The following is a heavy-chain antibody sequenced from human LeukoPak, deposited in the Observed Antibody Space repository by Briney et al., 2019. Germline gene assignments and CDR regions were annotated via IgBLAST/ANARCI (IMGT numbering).Heavy chain of an antibody. Sequence: GGSLRLSCAASGFTFSSYAMHWVRQAPGKGLEWVAVISYDGSNKYYADSVKGRFTISRDNSENTLYLQMNSLRAEDTAVYYCAREMYPAYCGGDCYSRGRFDYWGQGTLVTVSS. CDR3: AREMYPAYCGGDCYSRGRFDY. J-gene: IGHJ4*02. D-gene: IGHD2-21*01. V-gene: IGHV3-30-3*01. CDR2: ISYDGSNK. CDR1: GFTFSSYA.